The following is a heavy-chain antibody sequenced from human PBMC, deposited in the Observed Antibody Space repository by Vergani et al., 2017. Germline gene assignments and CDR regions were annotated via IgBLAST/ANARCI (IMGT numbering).Heavy chain of an antibody. V-gene: IGHV4-4*02. D-gene: IGHD6-13*01. CDR2: IYYSGST. Sequence: QVQLQESGPGLVKPSGTLSLTCAVSGGSISSSNWWSWVRQPPGKGLEWIGEIYYSGSTNYNPSLKSRVTISVDTSKNQFSLKLSSVTAADTAVYYCARQSAAGTSWFDPWGQGTLVTVSS. CDR3: ARQSAAGTSWFDP. CDR1: GGSISSSNW. J-gene: IGHJ5*02.